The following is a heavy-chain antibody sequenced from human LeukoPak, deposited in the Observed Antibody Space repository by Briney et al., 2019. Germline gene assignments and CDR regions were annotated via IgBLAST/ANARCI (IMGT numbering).Heavy chain of an antibody. J-gene: IGHJ6*03. CDR3: ASDDQPWHMDV. CDR2: INPNSGGT. CDR1: GYTFIGYY. V-gene: IGHV1-2*02. Sequence: ASVKVSCKTSGYTFIGYYIHWVRQVPGQGLEWMGWINPNSGGTNYAQKFQGRVTMTRDMSTSTVYMELSSLRSEDTAVYYCASDDQPWHMDVWGIGTTVTVSS.